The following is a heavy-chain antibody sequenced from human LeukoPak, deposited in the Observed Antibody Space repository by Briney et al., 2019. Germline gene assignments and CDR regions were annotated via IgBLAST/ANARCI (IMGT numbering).Heavy chain of an antibody. Sequence: GGSLRLSCAASGFTFSSYGMHWVRQAPGKGLEWVAFIRYDGSNKYYADSVKGRFTISRDNSKNTLYLQMNSLRAEDTAVYYCAKDPGNIVDAANYNYWGQGTLVTVSS. CDR3: AKDPGNIVDAANYNY. D-gene: IGHD5-12*01. J-gene: IGHJ4*02. CDR2: IRYDGSNK. CDR1: GFTFSSYG. V-gene: IGHV3-30*02.